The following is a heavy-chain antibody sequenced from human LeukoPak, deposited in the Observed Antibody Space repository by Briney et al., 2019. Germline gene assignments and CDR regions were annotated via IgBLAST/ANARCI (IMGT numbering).Heavy chain of an antibody. J-gene: IGHJ4*02. CDR1: GFTFDDYA. V-gene: IGHV3-9*01. CDR3: AKDSGYN. CDR2: ISWNSGSI. D-gene: IGHD2-2*02. Sequence: GRSLRLSCAASGFTFDDYAIHWVRQAPGRGLEWVSGISWNSGSIGYADSVKGRFTISRDNAKNSLYLQMNSLRAEDTALYYCAKDSGYNWGQGTLVTVSS.